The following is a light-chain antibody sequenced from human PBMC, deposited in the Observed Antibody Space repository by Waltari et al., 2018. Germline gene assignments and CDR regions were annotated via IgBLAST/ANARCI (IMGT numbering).Light chain of an antibody. Sequence: EIVLTQSPATLYVSPGETVTLSCRASQAISVNLAWYQQRPGQAPRVLFYGASTRATGTPARFSGSGSGTEFTLTISSLQSEDFGVYYCQQYHNWYTFGQGTKLEIK. V-gene: IGKV3D-15*01. J-gene: IGKJ2*01. CDR1: QAISVN. CDR3: QQYHNWYT. CDR2: GAS.